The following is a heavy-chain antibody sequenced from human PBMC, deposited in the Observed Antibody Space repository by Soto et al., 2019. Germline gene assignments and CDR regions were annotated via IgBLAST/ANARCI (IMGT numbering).Heavy chain of an antibody. CDR3: TKSGLRFLDYFDY. CDR2: ISYDGTNK. CDR1: GFTLSNYG. D-gene: IGHD3-3*01. V-gene: IGHV3-30*18. Sequence: QVQLVESGGGVGQPGRALRLSCAASGFTLSNYGMHWVRQAPGKGLEWVAFISYDGTNKYYADSVKGRFTISRDSSKSALYLQSNSLRGEDTAVYYCTKSGLRFLDYFDYWGQGPLVTLSS. J-gene: IGHJ4*02.